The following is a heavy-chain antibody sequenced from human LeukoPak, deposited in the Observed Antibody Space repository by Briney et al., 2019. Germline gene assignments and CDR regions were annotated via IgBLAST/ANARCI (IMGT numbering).Heavy chain of an antibody. J-gene: IGHJ4*02. CDR3: ARDTRPRWDAQLLATSTLFDY. Sequence: GGSLRLSCAASGVTFSSYAMSWVREAPGEGVEWVSAISGSGGRTYYADSVKGRFTISRDNSKNTLYLQMNSLRAEDTAVYYRARDTRPRWDAQLLATSTLFDYWGQGTLVTVSS. CDR2: ISGSGGRT. V-gene: IGHV3-23*01. CDR1: GVTFSSYA. D-gene: IGHD2-2*01.